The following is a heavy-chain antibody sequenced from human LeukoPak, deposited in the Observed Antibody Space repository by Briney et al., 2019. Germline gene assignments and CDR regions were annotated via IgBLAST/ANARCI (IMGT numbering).Heavy chain of an antibody. CDR3: ARSRDTWIFDY. J-gene: IGHJ4*02. CDR2: INHSGST. D-gene: IGHD5-12*01. V-gene: IGHV4-34*01. CDR1: GGSFSGYY. Sequence: SETLSLTCAVYGGSFSGYYWSWIRQPPGKGLEWIGEINHSGSTNYNPSLKSRVTISVDTSKNQFSLKLSSVTAADTAVYYCARSRDTWIFDYWGQGTLVTVSS.